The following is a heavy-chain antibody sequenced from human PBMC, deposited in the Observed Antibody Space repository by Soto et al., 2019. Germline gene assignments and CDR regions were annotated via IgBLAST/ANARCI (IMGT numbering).Heavy chain of an antibody. CDR3: TRRDSSSST. Sequence: EVPLVESGGGLVQPGGSLKLSCAASGFTFSGSAMHWVRQASGKGLEWVGRIRSKANSYATAYAASVKGRFTISRDDSKNTAYLQMNSLKTEDTAVYYCTRRDSSSSTWGQGTLVTVSS. CDR2: IRSKANSYAT. V-gene: IGHV3-73*02. J-gene: IGHJ4*02. CDR1: GFTFSGSA. D-gene: IGHD6-6*01.